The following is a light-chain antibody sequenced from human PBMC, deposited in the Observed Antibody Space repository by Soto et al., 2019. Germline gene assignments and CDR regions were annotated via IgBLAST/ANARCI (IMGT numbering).Light chain of an antibody. CDR2: DAS. V-gene: IGKV3-11*01. Sequence: EIVLTQSPATLSLSPGERATLSCRASQSVSSYLAWYQQKPGQAPRLLIYDASNRATGIPAKFSGSGSGTDFSLTICSQEPEDFAVYSYQQRSNWPFLTFGGGTKVEIK. J-gene: IGKJ4*01. CDR3: QQRSNWPFLT. CDR1: QSVSSY.